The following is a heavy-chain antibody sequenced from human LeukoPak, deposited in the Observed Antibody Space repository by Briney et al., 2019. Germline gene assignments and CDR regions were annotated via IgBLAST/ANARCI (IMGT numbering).Heavy chain of an antibody. V-gene: IGHV4-39*01. J-gene: IGHJ3*02. CDR2: IYYSGNT. Sequence: SETLSLTCTVSGGSISSSDYYWGWVRQPPGKGLECIGSIYYSGNTYYNPSLKSRVTMSVDTSKNQFSLKLSSVTAADTAVYYCVRQLIAVAGATDAFDIWGQGTMFTVSS. CDR3: VRQLIAVAGATDAFDI. CDR1: GGSISSSDYY. D-gene: IGHD6-19*01.